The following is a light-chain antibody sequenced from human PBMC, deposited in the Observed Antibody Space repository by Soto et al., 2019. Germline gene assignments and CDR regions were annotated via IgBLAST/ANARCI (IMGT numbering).Light chain of an antibody. CDR2: TTT. Sequence: QSVLTQPPSASGTPGQRVTISCSGSGSNIGRNTVNWYQQVPGTAPKLLIYTTTERPSGVPDRFSGSKSGTSASLAISGLQSEDEADYYCAAWDDSLNGYVFGTGTKVTVL. J-gene: IGLJ1*01. CDR3: AAWDDSLNGYV. V-gene: IGLV1-44*01. CDR1: GSNIGRNT.